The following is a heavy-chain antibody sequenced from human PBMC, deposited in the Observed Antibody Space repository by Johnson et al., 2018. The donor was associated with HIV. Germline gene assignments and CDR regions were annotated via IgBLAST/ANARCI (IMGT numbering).Heavy chain of an antibody. V-gene: IGHV3-23*04. J-gene: IGHJ3*02. CDR2: ISGSGGST. CDR3: GRAGWGLPGPRSDAFDI. Sequence: VHLVESGGGLVKPGGSLRLSCAASGFTFSSSGMHWVRQAPGKGLEWVSAISGSGGSTYYADSVKARFTTSSNNSTNTLYLQMNSLKTEDTAVYSCGRAGWGLPGPRSDAFDIWGQGTMVTVSS. D-gene: IGHD1-26*01. CDR1: GFTFSSSG.